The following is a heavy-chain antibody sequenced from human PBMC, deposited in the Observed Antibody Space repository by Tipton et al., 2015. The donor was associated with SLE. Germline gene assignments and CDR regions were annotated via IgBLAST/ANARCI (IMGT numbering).Heavy chain of an antibody. D-gene: IGHD7-27*01. CDR2: IYSSGRT. CDR1: GGSLSSGSFY. Sequence: TLSLTCTVSGGSLSSGSFYWSWIRQPAGMGLEWIGRIYSSGRTNYNPSLRSRVTISIDTPKNQFSLSLSLVTAADTAMYYCARDLLHGDPGPFEIWGQGTTVTVSS. CDR3: ARDLLHGDPGPFEI. V-gene: IGHV4-61*02. J-gene: IGHJ3*02.